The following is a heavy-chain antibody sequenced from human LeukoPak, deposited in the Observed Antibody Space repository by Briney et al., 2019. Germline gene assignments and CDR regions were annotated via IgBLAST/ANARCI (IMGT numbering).Heavy chain of an antibody. J-gene: IGHJ6*03. CDR1: GGSISSYY. CDR3: ARAGIVVVPAAINYMDV. D-gene: IGHD2-2*01. Sequence: SETLSLTCTVSGGSISSYYWSWIRQPPGKGLEWIGSIYYSGSTYYNPSLKSRVTMSVDTSKNQFSLKLSSVTAADTAVYYCARAGIVVVPAAINYMDVWGKGTTVTISS. V-gene: IGHV4-39*07. CDR2: IYYSGST.